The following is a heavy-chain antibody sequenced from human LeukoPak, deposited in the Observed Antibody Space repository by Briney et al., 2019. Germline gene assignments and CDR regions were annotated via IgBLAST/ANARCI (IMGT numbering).Heavy chain of an antibody. CDR1: EFAFSTYN. Sequence: GGSLRLSCAASEFAFSTYNMNWVRQAPGKGLEWVSYISTGSSTTYYADSVKGRFTVSRDNSKNTLYLQMNSLRAEDTAVYYCARDSFFDYWGQGTLVTVSS. CDR2: ISTGSSTT. CDR3: ARDSFFDY. V-gene: IGHV3-48*01. J-gene: IGHJ4*02.